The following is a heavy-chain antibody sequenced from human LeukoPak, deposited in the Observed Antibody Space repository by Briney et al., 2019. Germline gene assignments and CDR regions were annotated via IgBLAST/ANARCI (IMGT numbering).Heavy chain of an antibody. J-gene: IGHJ4*02. CDR3: AVSFIAVAAPFDY. CDR1: GGSISSDKYY. D-gene: IGHD6-19*01. CDR2: IYTSGNT. V-gene: IGHV4-61*02. Sequence: PSETLSLTCTVSGGSISSDKYYWTWIRQPAGKGLEWIGRIYTSGNTNYNPSLKSRVTISVDTSKNQFSLKLSSVTAADTAVYYCAVSFIAVAAPFDYWGQGTLVTVSS.